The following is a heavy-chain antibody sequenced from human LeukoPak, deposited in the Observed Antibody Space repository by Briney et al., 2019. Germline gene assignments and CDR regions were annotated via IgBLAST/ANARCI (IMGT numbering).Heavy chain of an antibody. CDR3: ARRVKLVRGYYFDY. V-gene: IGHV5-51*01. CDR1: GYSFSGYW. Sequence: GESLQISCKGFGYSFSGYWIAWVRQMPGKGLESMGIIHPGNSDAKYSPSLQGQVTISADKSISTAYLQWSSLKASDTAMYYCARRVKLVRGYYFDYWGQGTLVTVSS. D-gene: IGHD6-13*01. J-gene: IGHJ4*02. CDR2: IHPGNSDA.